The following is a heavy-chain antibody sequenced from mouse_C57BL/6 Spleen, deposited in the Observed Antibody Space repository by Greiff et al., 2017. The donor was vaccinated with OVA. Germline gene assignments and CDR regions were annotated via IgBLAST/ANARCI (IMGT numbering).Heavy chain of an antibody. Sequence: QVHVKQPGAELVKPGASVKMSCKASGYTFTSYWITWVKQRPGQGLEWIGDIYPGSGSTNYNEKFKSKATLTVDTSSSTAYMQLSSLTSEDSAVYYCAREGKGNYGDYWGQGTTLTVSS. CDR1: GYTFTSYW. V-gene: IGHV1-55*01. CDR2: IYPGSGST. J-gene: IGHJ2*01. CDR3: AREGKGNYGDY.